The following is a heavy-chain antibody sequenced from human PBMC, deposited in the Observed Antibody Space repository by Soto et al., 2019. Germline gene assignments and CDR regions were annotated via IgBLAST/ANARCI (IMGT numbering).Heavy chain of an antibody. CDR3: ARRRYCGVGCYTQYYYGMDV. Sequence: QVQLVQSGPEVKKPGSSVRISCRSGGDTFSSYTVSWVRQTPGQGLEWMGRIIPVLGVTNYSRKFKGRMTITSDKSKTTVHTELSSLKSEDTARYYCARRRYCGVGCYTQYYYGMDVWGQGTSVIVSS. D-gene: IGHD2-21*02. J-gene: IGHJ6*02. CDR1: GDTFSSYT. CDR2: IIPVLGVT. V-gene: IGHV1-69*02.